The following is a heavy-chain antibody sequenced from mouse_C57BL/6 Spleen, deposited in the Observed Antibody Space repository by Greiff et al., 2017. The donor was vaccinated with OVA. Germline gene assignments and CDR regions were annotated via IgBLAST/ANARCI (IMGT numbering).Heavy chain of an antibody. CDR3: ASSGWLLPGY. D-gene: IGHD2-3*01. J-gene: IGHJ4*01. Sequence: EVQLQQSGPGLVKPSQSLSLTCSVTGYSITSGYYWNWIRQFPGNKLEWMGYISYDGSNNYNPSLKNRISITRDTSKNQFFLKLNSVTTEDTATYYCASSGWLLPGYWGQGTSVTVSS. V-gene: IGHV3-6*01. CDR2: ISYDGSN. CDR1: GYSITSGYY.